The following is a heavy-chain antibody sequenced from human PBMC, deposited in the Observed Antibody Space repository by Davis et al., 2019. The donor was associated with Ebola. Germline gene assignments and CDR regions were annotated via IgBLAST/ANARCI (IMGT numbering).Heavy chain of an antibody. CDR1: GYTLTGYY. CDR3: ARDGMGSGGKYFDL. J-gene: IGHJ4*02. Sequence: ASVPVSCKASGYTLTGYYLHWVRQAPAQGLEWMGLINSNRGGSNYAQKLHGLVTLTRDTSITTGYMELNSLKYDDTAVDYCARDGMGSGGKYFDLWGQGTLVTVSS. CDR2: INSNRGGS. D-gene: IGHD1-26*01. V-gene: IGHV1-2*04.